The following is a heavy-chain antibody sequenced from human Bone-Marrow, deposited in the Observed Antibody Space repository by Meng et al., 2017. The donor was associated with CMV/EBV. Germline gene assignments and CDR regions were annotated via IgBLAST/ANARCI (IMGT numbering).Heavy chain of an antibody. CDR2: VSPNNGFT. J-gene: IGHJ4*02. Sequence: ASVKVSCRTSGYTFTDFHIRIHWVRQAPGQGLEWMGFVSPNNGFTFLAQKFQGRVTMTRDTSINTAYMELNSLRSDDTAVYFCARDQSGTYEYWGQGTLVTVSS. D-gene: IGHD6-25*01. CDR1: GYTFTDFH. V-gene: IGHV1-2*02. CDR3: ARDQSGTYEY.